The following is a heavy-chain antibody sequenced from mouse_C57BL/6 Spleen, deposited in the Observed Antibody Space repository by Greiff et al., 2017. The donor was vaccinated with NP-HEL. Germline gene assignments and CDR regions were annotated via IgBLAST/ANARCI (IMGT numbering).Heavy chain of an antibody. Sequence: VQLQQSGPELVKPGASVKISCKASGYAFSSSWMNWVKQRPGKGLEWIGRIYPGDGDTNYNGKFKGKATLTADKSSSTAYMQLSSLTSEDSAVYFCARGDGGYFDVWVTGTTVTVSS. V-gene: IGHV1-82*01. CDR1: GYAFSSSW. CDR3: ARGDGGYFDV. CDR2: IYPGDGDT. J-gene: IGHJ1*03. D-gene: IGHD3-3*01.